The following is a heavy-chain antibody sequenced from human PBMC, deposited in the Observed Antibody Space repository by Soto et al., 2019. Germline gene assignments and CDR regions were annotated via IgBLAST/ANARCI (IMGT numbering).Heavy chain of an antibody. J-gene: IGHJ4*02. CDR1: GFTFSRYA. CDR3: AKDRYFDSYYLDS. CDR2: MSYDGNQK. Sequence: GGSLRLSCAASGFTFSRYAIHWVRQAPGKGLEWVTVMSYDGNQKHYADSVKGRFTVSRDDSENTVFLQMTSLRPEDTATYYCAKDRYFDSYYLDSWGQGALVTVSS. V-gene: IGHV3-30-3*01. D-gene: IGHD3-9*01.